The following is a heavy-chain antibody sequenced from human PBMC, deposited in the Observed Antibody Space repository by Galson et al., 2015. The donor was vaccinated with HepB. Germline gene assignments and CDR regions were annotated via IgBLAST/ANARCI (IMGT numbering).Heavy chain of an antibody. CDR1: GYTFTSYY. Sequence: SVKVSCKASGYTFTSYYMHWVRQAPGQGLEWMGIINPSGGSGSYAHKFQGRVTMTRDTSTSTVYMELSSLRSGDTAVYYCARGLLWFGEFVPFDPWGQGTLVTVSS. CDR3: ARGLLWFGEFVPFDP. J-gene: IGHJ5*02. CDR2: INPSGGSG. V-gene: IGHV1-46*01. D-gene: IGHD3-10*01.